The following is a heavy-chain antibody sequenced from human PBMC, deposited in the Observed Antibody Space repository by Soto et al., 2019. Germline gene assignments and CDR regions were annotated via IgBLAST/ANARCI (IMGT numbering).Heavy chain of an antibody. J-gene: IGHJ5*02. CDR2: IIPIFGTA. CDR3: AGSVAGTFDP. Sequence: SVKVSCKASGVTFSSYAISWVRQAPGQGLEWMGGIIPIFGTANYAQKFQGRVTITADESTSTAYMELSSLRSEDTAVYYCAGSVAGTFDPWGQGTLVTVSS. D-gene: IGHD6-19*01. CDR1: GVTFSSYA. V-gene: IGHV1-69*13.